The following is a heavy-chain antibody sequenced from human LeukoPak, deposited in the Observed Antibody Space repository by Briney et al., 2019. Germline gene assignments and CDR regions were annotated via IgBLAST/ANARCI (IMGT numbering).Heavy chain of an antibody. CDR2: INHSGST. Sequence: SETLSLTCAVYGGSFSGYYWSWIRQPPGKGLEWIGEINHSGSTNYNPSLKSRVTISVDTSKNQFSLKLSSVTAADTAVYYCARDGVRGRFDYWGQGTLVTVSS. CDR3: ARDGVRGRFDY. J-gene: IGHJ4*02. V-gene: IGHV4-34*01. D-gene: IGHD3-10*01. CDR1: GGSFSGYY.